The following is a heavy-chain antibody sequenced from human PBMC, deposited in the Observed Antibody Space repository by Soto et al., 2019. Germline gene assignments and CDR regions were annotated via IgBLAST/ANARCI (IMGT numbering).Heavy chain of an antibody. Sequence: SETLSLTCTVSGGSISNTAHYWGWIRQPPGKGLEWIGSIYYSGNTYYNPSLKSRVTISVYTSKNEFSLKLSSVTAADTAVYYCARMTTVTKYYYGMDVWGQGTTVTVSS. CDR3: ARMTTVTKYYYGMDV. CDR2: IYYSGNT. J-gene: IGHJ6*02. D-gene: IGHD4-4*01. V-gene: IGHV4-39*01. CDR1: GGSISNTAHY.